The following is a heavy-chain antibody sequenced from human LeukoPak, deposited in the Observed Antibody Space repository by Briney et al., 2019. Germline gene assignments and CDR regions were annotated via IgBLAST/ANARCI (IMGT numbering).Heavy chain of an antibody. CDR3: ARGTIVVVPAAKRRIWFDP. CDR2: INHSGST. J-gene: IGHJ5*02. Sequence: SETLSLTCAVYGGSFSGYYWSWIRQPPGKGLEWIGEINHSGSTNYNPSLKSRVTISVDTSKNQFSLKLSSVTAADTAVYYRARGTIVVVPAAKRRIWFDPWGQGTLVTVSS. CDR1: GGSFSGYY. D-gene: IGHD2-2*01. V-gene: IGHV4-34*01.